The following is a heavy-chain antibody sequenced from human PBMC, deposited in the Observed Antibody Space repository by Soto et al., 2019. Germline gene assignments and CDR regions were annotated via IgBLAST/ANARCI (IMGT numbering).Heavy chain of an antibody. CDR1: GYTFTSYY. V-gene: IGHV1-46*01. J-gene: IGHJ6*02. CDR3: ARVLSRWEIPYVDGMDV. CDR2: INPSGGST. Sequence: ASVKVSCKASGYTFTSYYMHWVRQAPGQGLEWMGIINPSGGSTSYAQKFQGRVTMTRDTSTSTVYMELSSLRSEDTAVYYCARVLSRWEIPYVDGMDVWGQGTTVTVSS. D-gene: IGHD1-26*01.